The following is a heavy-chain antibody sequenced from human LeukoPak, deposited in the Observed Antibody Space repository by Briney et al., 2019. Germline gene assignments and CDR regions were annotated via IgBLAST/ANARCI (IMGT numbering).Heavy chain of an antibody. V-gene: IGHV1-69*13. J-gene: IGHJ6*02. Sequence: ASVKVSCKASGGTFSSYAISWVRQAPGQGLEWMGGIIPIFGTASYAQKFQGRVTITADESTSTAYMELSSLRSEDTAVYYCARSPKYGDYISDVWGQGTTVTVSS. CDR1: GGTFSSYA. D-gene: IGHD4-17*01. CDR3: ARSPKYGDYISDV. CDR2: IIPIFGTA.